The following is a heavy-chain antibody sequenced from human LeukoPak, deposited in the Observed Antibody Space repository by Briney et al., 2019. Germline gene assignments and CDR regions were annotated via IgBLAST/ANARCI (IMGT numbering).Heavy chain of an antibody. J-gene: IGHJ6*03. CDR3: ARLPRMVRGVIITSHYYYMDV. D-gene: IGHD3-10*01. V-gene: IGHV4-34*01. CDR1: GGSFSGYY. Sequence: PSETLSLTCAVYGGSFSGYYWSWIRQPPGKGLEWIGEINHSGSTNYNPSLKSRVTISVDTSKNQFSLKLSSVTAADTAVYYCARLPRMVRGVIITSHYYYMDVWGKGTTVTIS. CDR2: INHSGST.